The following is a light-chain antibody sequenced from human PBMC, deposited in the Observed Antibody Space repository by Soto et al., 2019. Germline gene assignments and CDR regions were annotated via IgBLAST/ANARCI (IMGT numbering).Light chain of an antibody. Sequence: DIQMTQSPSSLSASVGDRVTITCQASQDISNYLNWYQQKPGKAPKLLIYYASNLETGVPSRFSGSGSGTDFTFTISSLQPEDIATYDCQQYDNLPLTFGGGTTVEIK. CDR2: YAS. CDR3: QQYDNLPLT. V-gene: IGKV1-33*01. CDR1: QDISNY. J-gene: IGKJ4*01.